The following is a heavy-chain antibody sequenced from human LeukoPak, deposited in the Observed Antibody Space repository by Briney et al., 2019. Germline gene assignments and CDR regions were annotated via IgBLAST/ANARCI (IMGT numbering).Heavy chain of an antibody. V-gene: IGHV1-24*01. CDR3: ATYGGYDSSGYYYFDY. CDR2: FDPEDGET. J-gene: IGHJ4*02. Sequence: ASVKVSCKVSGYTLTELSMHWVRQAPGKGLEWMGGFDPEDGETIYAQKFQGRVIMTEDTSTDTAYMELSSLRSEDTAVYYCATYGGYDSSGYYYFDYWGQGTLVTVSS. D-gene: IGHD3-22*01. CDR1: GYTLTELS.